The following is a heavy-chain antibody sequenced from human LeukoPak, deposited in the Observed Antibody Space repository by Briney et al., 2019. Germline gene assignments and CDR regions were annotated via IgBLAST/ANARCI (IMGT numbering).Heavy chain of an antibody. CDR1: GFSLSTSGVG. V-gene: IGHV2-5*02. CDR3: ARRRGVGYCSGGSCYSDGYNWFDP. CDR2: IYWDDDK. J-gene: IGHJ5*02. D-gene: IGHD2-15*01. Sequence: ESGPTLVKPTQTLTLTCTFSGFSLSTSGVGVGWIRQPPGKALEWLALIYWDDDKRYSPSLKSRLTITKDTSKNQVVLTMTNMDPVDTATYYCARRRGVGYCSGGSCYSDGYNWFDPWGQGTLVTVSS.